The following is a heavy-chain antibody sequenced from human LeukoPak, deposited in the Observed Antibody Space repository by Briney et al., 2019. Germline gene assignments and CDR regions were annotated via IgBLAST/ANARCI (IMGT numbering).Heavy chain of an antibody. V-gene: IGHV1-8*02. J-gene: IGHJ4*02. CDR2: MNPNSGDT. CDR1: GYTFTGYY. CDR3: ARGPGDYYDTSGYYYAVPAH. Sequence: ASVKVSCKASGYTFTGYYMHWVRQATGQGLEWMGWMNPNSGDTAYAQKFQGRVAMTRDTSISTAYMELSSLRSEDTAVYYCARGPGDYYDTSGYYYAVPAHWGQGTLVTVSS. D-gene: IGHD3-22*01.